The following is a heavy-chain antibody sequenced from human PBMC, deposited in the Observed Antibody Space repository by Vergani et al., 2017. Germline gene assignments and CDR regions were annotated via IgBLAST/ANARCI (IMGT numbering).Heavy chain of an antibody. CDR3: AKHVGGWGIDY. CDR1: GFTLSNYD. CDR2: IQVDGSNQ. D-gene: IGHD3-10*01. V-gene: IGHV3-30*02. J-gene: IGHJ4*02. Sequence: QVQLVESGGGVVQRGGSLRLSCATSGFTLSNYDMQWIRQGPGKGLEFVAGIQVDGSNQYYADSVKGRFTLSRDLSKNTLYLQMNSLRTEDTATYYCAKHVGGWGIDYWGQGTQVSVSS.